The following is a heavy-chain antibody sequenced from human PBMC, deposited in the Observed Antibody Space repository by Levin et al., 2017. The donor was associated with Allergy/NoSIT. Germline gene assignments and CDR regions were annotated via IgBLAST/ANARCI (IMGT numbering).Heavy chain of an antibody. V-gene: IGHV4-34*01. D-gene: IGHD5-12*01. CDR2: INHSGST. J-gene: IGHJ4*02. CDR1: GGSFSGYY. CDR3: ARTRGHSGYVGY. Sequence: ESLKISCAVYGGSFSGYYWSWIRQPPGKGLEWIGEINHSGSTNYNPSLKSRVTISVDTSKNQFSLKLSSVTAADTAVYYCARTRGHSGYVGYWGQGTLVTVSS.